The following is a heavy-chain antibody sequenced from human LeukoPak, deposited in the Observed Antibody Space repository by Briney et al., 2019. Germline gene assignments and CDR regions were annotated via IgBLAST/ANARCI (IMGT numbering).Heavy chain of an antibody. V-gene: IGHV3-23*01. Sequence: TGGSLRLSCVASQFTFRNYAMSWVRQAPGKGLEWVAAITGSGTNTYYPDSVKGRFVISRDNSKNTLFLYVNNLRAEDTAVYYCVKDPSGVDPWGQGTLVTVSS. CDR1: QFTFRNYA. J-gene: IGHJ5*02. CDR3: VKDPSGVDP. CDR2: ITGSGTNT.